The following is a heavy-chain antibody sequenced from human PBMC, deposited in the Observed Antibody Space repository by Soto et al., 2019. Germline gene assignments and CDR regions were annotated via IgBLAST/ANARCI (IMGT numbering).Heavy chain of an antibody. Sequence: EVQLVEAGGGLVQPGGSLRVSCAASGFSFSTYYMNWVRQAPGKGLEWVAAINPDGSEQYYLDSVKGRFTISRDNAKNSLYLHMNSLRAEEAALYYCTRVNPGASDYWGQGTPVTVSS. CDR1: GFSFSTYY. CDR2: INPDGSEQ. V-gene: IGHV3-7*01. CDR3: TRVNPGASDY. J-gene: IGHJ4*02.